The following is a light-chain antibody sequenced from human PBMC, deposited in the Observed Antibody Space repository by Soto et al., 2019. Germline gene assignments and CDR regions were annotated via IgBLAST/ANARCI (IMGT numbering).Light chain of an antibody. CDR3: CSYPGAPAV. V-gene: IGLV2-11*01. Sequence: QSALTQPRSVSGSPGQSVTISCTGTSSDVGGYNYVSWYQQHPGKAPKLMIYDVSKRPSGVPDRFSGSKSGNTASLTISGLQAEDEADYYCCSYPGAPAVFGGGTKLTVL. CDR2: DVS. CDR1: SSDVGGYNY. J-gene: IGLJ2*01.